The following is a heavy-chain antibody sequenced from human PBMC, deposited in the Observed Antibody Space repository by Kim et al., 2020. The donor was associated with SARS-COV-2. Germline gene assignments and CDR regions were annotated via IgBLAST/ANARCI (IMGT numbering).Heavy chain of an antibody. V-gene: IGHV6-1*01. Sequence: EYAESMRGRITINPDTSKNQSSLHLTSVTPGDTAVYYCARGGLRDRFDYWGQGTLVTVSS. J-gene: IGHJ4*02. D-gene: IGHD5-12*01. CDR3: ARGGLRDRFDY.